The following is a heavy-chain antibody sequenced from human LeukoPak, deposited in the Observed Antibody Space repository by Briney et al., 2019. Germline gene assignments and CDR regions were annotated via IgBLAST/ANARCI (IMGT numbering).Heavy chain of an antibody. CDR1: GYTFTSYY. Sequence: ASVKVSCKASGYTFTSYYMHWVRQAPGQGLEWMGIINPSGGSTSYAQKFQGRVTMTEDTSTDTAYMELSSLRSEDTAVYYCATTVPMVRGSYHPAYGVDVWGQGTTVTVSS. V-gene: IGHV1-46*01. D-gene: IGHD3-10*01. J-gene: IGHJ6*02. CDR3: ATTVPMVRGSYHPAYGVDV. CDR2: INPSGGST.